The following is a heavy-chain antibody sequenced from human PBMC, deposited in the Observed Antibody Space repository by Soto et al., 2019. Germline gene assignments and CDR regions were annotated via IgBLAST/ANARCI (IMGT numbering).Heavy chain of an antibody. J-gene: IGHJ4*02. D-gene: IGHD3-10*01. CDR3: ARDPVRGDDFNFDY. V-gene: IGHV3-11*04. CDR1: GFTFSDYY. CDR2: ISSSGSTI. Sequence: PGGSLRLSCAASGFTFSDYYMSWIRQAPGKELGWVSYISSSGSTIYYADSVKGRFTISRDNAHNSVSLQMDSLRAEDTGVYYCARDPVRGDDFNFDYWGQGIQVTVSS.